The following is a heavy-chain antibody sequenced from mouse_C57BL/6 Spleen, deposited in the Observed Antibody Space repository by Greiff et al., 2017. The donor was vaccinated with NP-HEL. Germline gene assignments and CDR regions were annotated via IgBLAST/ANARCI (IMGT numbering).Heavy chain of an antibody. CDR1: GYTFTNYW. CDR3: ARGGLLRYRYYAMDY. V-gene: IGHV1-63*01. CDR2: IYPGGGYT. Sequence: VQLKESGAELVRPGTSVKMSCKASGYTFTNYWIGWAKQRPGHGLEWIGDIYPGGGYTNYNEKFKGKATLTADKSSSTAYMQFSSLTSEDSAIYYCARGGLLRYRYYAMDYWGQGTSVTVSS. D-gene: IGHD1-1*01. J-gene: IGHJ4*01.